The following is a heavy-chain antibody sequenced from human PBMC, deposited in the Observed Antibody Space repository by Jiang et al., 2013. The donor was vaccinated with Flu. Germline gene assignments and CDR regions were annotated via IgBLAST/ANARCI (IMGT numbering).Heavy chain of an antibody. V-gene: IGHV4-39*01. Sequence: GPGLVKPSETLSLTCIVSGGSISSGGYYWGWIRQAPGKGLEWIGTLYYSGTTFYNPSLQSRVTISVDISKSQFSLKLSSVTAADTAVYHCVRQHYDFWGPDYWGLGTLVTVSS. D-gene: IGHD3-3*01. J-gene: IGHJ4*02. CDR1: GGSISSGGYY. CDR3: VRQHYDFWGPDY. CDR2: LYYSGTT.